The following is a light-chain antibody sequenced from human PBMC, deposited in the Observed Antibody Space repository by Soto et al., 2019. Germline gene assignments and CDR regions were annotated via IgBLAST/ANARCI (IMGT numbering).Light chain of an antibody. CDR3: QQYCSSPRT. Sequence: DIVLTQSPATLSLSPGERATLSCRASQSVSSSYLAWYQQRPGQAPRLLIYGASTRATGIPDRFSGSASGTDFTLTITRLEPEDFAVYFCQQYCSSPRTFGQGTKVEIK. CDR1: QSVSSSY. V-gene: IGKV3-20*01. J-gene: IGKJ1*01. CDR2: GAS.